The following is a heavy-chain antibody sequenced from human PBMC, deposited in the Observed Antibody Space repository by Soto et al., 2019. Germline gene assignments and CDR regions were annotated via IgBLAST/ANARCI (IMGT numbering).Heavy chain of an antibody. CDR1: GGTFSSYS. CDR2: IIPIFGTA. V-gene: IGHV1-69*13. Sequence: SVKVSCKASGGTFSSYSINWVRQAPGQGLEWMGGIIPIFGTANNAQKFQGRATITADESATTVYMELSSLRSEDTAVYYCARAPNILTVKYYFDYWGQGTLVTVSS. D-gene: IGHD3-9*01. J-gene: IGHJ4*02. CDR3: ARAPNILTVKYYFDY.